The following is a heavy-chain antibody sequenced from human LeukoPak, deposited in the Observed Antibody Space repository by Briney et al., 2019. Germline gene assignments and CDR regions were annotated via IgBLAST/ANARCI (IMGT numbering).Heavy chain of an antibody. CDR1: GGSFSGYY. J-gene: IGHJ4*02. V-gene: IGHV4-34*01. CDR2: INHSGST. CDR3: ARVDYVWGSYRYTSNFDY. Sequence: SETLSLTCAVYGGSFSGYYWSWIRQPPGKGLEWIGEINHSGSTNYNPSLKSRVTISVDTSKNQFSLKPSSVTAADTAVYYCARVDYVWGSYRYTSNFDYWGQGTLVTVSS. D-gene: IGHD3-16*02.